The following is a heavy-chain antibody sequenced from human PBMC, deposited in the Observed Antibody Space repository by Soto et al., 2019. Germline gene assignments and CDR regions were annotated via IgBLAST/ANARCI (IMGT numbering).Heavy chain of an antibody. J-gene: IGHJ4*02. CDR1: GGAISSGGYY. D-gene: IGHD3-10*01. V-gene: IGHV4-31*03. CDR3: AREGLTMFRGVADY. Sequence: QVQLQESGPGLVKPSQTLSLTCTVSGGAISSGGYYWSWIRQHPGKGLAWIGYIYYSGSPYYNPSLKSRVTISVDTSKNQFSLKLSSVTAADTAVYYCAREGLTMFRGVADYWGPGTLVTVSS. CDR2: IYYSGSP.